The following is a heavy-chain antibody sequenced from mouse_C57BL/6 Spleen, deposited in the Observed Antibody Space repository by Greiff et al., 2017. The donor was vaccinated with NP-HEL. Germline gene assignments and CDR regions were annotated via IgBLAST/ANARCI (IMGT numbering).Heavy chain of an antibody. V-gene: IGHV1-80*01. D-gene: IGHD1-1*01. CDR1: GYAFSSYW. J-gene: IGHJ4*01. CDR2: IYPGDGDT. Sequence: QVQLKESGAELVKPGASVKISCKASGYAFSSYWMNWVKQRPGKGLEWIGQIYPGDGDTNYNGKFKGKATLTADKSSSTAYMQLSSLTSEDSAVYFCARGRYYGSSAMDYWGQGTSVTVSS. CDR3: ARGRYYGSSAMDY.